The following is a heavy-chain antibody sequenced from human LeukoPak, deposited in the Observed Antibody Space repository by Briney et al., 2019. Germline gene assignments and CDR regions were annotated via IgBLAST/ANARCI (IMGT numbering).Heavy chain of an antibody. Sequence: GGSLRLSCAASGFTFSTYPMHWVRQAPGKGPEWVAFTRFDDSYKAYGDSVKGRFTISRDNSKNTLYLQMDSLRSDDTAVYYCAKSSAGITWFDPWGQGTLVTVSS. D-gene: IGHD1-1*01. J-gene: IGHJ5*02. CDR1: GFTFSTYP. V-gene: IGHV3-30*02. CDR2: TRFDDSYK. CDR3: AKSSAGITWFDP.